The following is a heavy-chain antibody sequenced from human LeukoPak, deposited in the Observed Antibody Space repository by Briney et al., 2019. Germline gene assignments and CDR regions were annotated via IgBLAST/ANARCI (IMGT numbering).Heavy chain of an antibody. CDR2: INAGKGNT. V-gene: IGHV1-3*01. J-gene: IGHJ5*02. CDR1: GYTFSSCA. D-gene: IGHD1-26*01. CDR3: ARFKVGATYWFDP. Sequence: ASVKVSCKASGYTFSSCAMHWVRQAPGQRLEWMGWINAGKGNTKYSQKLQGRVTMTTDTSTSTAYMELRSLRSDDTAVYYCARFKVGATYWFDPWGQGTLVTVSS.